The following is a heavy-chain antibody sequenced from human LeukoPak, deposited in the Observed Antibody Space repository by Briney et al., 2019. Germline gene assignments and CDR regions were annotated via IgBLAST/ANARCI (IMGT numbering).Heavy chain of an antibody. CDR1: GYTFTSYD. CDR3: AREVDYWFDP. J-gene: IGHJ5*02. Sequence: ASVKVSCKASGYTFTSYDINWVRQAAGQGLEWMGWMNPNSGNTGYAQKFQGRITMARNTSISTAYMELSSLRSEDTAVYYCAREVDYWFDPWGQGTLVTVSS. V-gene: IGHV1-8*01. CDR2: MNPNSGNT. D-gene: IGHD3-9*01.